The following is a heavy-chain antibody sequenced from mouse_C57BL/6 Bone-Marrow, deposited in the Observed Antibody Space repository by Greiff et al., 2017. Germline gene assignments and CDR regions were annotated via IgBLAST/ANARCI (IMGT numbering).Heavy chain of an antibody. CDR1: GFSLSTSGMG. CDR2: IYWDDDK. J-gene: IGHJ4*01. D-gene: IGHD1-1*01. CDR3: ARICYYYGSSYVYYAIDY. Sequence: QVTLKESGPGILQSSQTLSLTCSFSGFSLSTSGMGVSWIRQPSGKGLEWLAHIYWDDDKRYNPSLKSRLTISKDTSRNQVFLKITSVDTADTATYYCARICYYYGSSYVYYAIDYWGQGTSVTVSS. V-gene: IGHV8-12*01.